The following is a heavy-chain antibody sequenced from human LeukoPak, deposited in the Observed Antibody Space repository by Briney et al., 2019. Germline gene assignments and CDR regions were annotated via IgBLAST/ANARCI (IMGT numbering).Heavy chain of an antibody. Sequence: TGGSLRLSCAASGFTFSSYGMHWVRQAPGKGLEWVAVISYDGSNKYYADSVKGRFTISRDNSKNTLYLQMNSLRVEDTAVYYCAKDSKFDYWGQGTLVTVSS. CDR3: AKDSKFDY. V-gene: IGHV3-30*18. CDR1: GFTFSSYG. CDR2: ISYDGSNK. J-gene: IGHJ4*02.